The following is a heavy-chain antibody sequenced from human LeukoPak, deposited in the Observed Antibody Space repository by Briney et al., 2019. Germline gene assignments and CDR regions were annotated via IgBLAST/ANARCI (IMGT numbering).Heavy chain of an antibody. Sequence: PSETLSLTCAVYGGSFSGYYWSWIRQPPGKGLECSGEINHRGSTNYNPSLKSRVTISVDTSKNQFYLKLSSVTAADTAVYYCARQSYYYDSSGYYYVGAFDIWGQGTMVTVSS. CDR3: ARQSYYYDSSGYYYVGAFDI. CDR2: INHRGST. D-gene: IGHD3-22*01. CDR1: GGSFSGYY. J-gene: IGHJ3*02. V-gene: IGHV4-34*01.